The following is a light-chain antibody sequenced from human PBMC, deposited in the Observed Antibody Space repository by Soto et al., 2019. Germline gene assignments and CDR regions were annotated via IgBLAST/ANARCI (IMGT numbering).Light chain of an antibody. CDR3: QQSYSTLPIT. J-gene: IGKJ5*01. Sequence: DIQMTQSPSSLSASFGDRVTITCRASQSISSYLNWYQQKPGKAPKVLIYDASSWAGGVPSRFTGSGSGTEFTLTISSLQPEDFATYYCQQSYSTLPITFGQGTRLEIK. CDR1: QSISSY. CDR2: DAS. V-gene: IGKV1-39*01.